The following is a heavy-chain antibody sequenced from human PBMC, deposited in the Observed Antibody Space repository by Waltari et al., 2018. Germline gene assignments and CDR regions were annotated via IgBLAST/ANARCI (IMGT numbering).Heavy chain of an antibody. Sequence: VQLQESGPGLVKPSETLSLTCAVSNFYIRDGYYWGSLRQSPGKGLEWIGSIYHSGTTHYNPSLESRVTISVDRSRNQFSLKVTSVSAADTAVYFCARDQRFLESLYPYYYALDAWGRGITVTVSS. D-gene: IGHD3-3*01. CDR1: NFYIRDGYY. CDR3: ARDQRFLESLYPYYYALDA. J-gene: IGHJ6*02. CDR2: IYHSGTT. V-gene: IGHV4-38-2*02.